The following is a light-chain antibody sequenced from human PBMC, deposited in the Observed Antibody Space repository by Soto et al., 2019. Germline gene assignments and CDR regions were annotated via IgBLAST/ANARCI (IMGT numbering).Light chain of an antibody. CDR3: QQFNTYPTT. V-gene: IGKV1-13*02. CDR1: QDIRGA. J-gene: IGKJ5*01. CDR2: DVS. Sequence: IQLTQSPSSLSASVRDRVTITCRASQDIRGALAWYQQKPGKAPKLLIYDVSILQSGVPSRFSGSGSGTDFTLTISSLQPEDFATYYCQQFNTYPTTFGQGTRLEIK.